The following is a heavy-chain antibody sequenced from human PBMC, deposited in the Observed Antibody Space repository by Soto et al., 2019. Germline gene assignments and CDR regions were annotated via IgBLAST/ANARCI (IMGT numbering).Heavy chain of an antibody. V-gene: IGHV1-69*06. Sequence: SVKVSCKASGGTFSSYAISWVRQAPGQGLEWMGGIIPIFGTANYAQKFQGRVTITADKSTSTAYMELSSLRSEDTAVYYFARETGRDFYAGFTYYGMDVWGQGTTVTVSS. J-gene: IGHJ6*02. CDR2: IIPIFGTA. CDR1: GGTFSSYA. CDR3: ARETGRDFYAGFTYYGMDV. D-gene: IGHD3-3*01.